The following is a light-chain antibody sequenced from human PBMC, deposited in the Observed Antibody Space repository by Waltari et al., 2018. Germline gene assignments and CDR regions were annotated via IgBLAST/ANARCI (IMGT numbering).Light chain of an antibody. CDR1: QSISSD. CDR2: AAS. J-gene: IGKJ4*01. CDR3: QQSYSTPS. Sequence: DIQMTQSPSSLSASVGDRVTITCRASQSISSDLNWYQQKPGKAPKLLIYAASSLQSGVPSRVSGSGSGTDFTLTSSSLQPEDFATYYCQQSYSTPSFGGGTKVEIK. V-gene: IGKV1-39*01.